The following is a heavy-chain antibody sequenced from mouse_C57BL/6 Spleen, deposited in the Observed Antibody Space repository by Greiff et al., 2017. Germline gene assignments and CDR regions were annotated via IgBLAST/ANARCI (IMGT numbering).Heavy chain of an antibody. CDR1: GFNIKNTY. Sequence: EVQLQQSVAELVRPGPSVKLSCTASGFNIKNTYMHWVKQRPEPGLEWIGRIDPANGNTKYAPKFQGKATITEDTPSSTAYLQLSSLTSEDTAIYYCARAYYYSSSDAMDYWGQGTSVTVSS. CDR3: ARAYYYSSSDAMDY. J-gene: IGHJ4*01. CDR2: IDPANGNT. V-gene: IGHV14-3*01. D-gene: IGHD1-1*01.